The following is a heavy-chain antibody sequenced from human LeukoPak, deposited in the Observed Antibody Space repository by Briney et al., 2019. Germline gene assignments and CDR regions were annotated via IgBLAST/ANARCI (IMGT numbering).Heavy chain of an antibody. CDR3: AKVGQYYYDSSGFLEIYYFDY. CDR1: GFTFDDYG. D-gene: IGHD3-22*01. CDR2: INWNGGST. J-gene: IGHJ4*02. V-gene: IGHV3-20*04. Sequence: GGSLRLSCAASGFTFDDYGMSWVRQAPGKGLEWVSGINWNGGSTGYADSVKGRFTISRDNSKNTLYLHMHSLRAEDTAVYYCAKVGQYYYDSSGFLEIYYFDYWGQGTLVTVSS.